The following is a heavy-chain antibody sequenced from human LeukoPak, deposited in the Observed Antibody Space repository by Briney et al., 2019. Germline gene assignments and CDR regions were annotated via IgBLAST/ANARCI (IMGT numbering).Heavy chain of an antibody. V-gene: IGHV1-24*01. CDR3: ATERALRCSSTSCYLGFDP. J-gene: IGHJ5*02. CDR1: GGTFSSYA. Sequence: ASVKVSCKASGGTFSSYAISWVRQAPGKGLEWMGGFDPEDGETIYAQKFQGRVTMTEDTSTDTAYMELSSLRSEDTAVYYCATERALRCSSTSCYLGFDPWGQGTLVTVSS. D-gene: IGHD2-2*01. CDR2: FDPEDGET.